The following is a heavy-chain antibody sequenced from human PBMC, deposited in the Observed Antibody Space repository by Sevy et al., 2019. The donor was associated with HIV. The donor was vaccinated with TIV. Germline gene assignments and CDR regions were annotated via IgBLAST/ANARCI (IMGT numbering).Heavy chain of an antibody. CDR3: AKGLGMVQGALLSDDI. J-gene: IGHJ3*02. CDR2: IRYDGSTK. CDR1: GFTFSTYG. D-gene: IGHD3-10*01. V-gene: IGHV3-30*02. Sequence: GGSLRLSCAASGFTFSTYGMHWVRQAPGKGLEWVAFIRYDGSTKYYGDSVKGRFTISRDNSKNTVYLQMNSLRADDTAVYYCAKGLGMVQGALLSDDIWGQGTMVTVSS.